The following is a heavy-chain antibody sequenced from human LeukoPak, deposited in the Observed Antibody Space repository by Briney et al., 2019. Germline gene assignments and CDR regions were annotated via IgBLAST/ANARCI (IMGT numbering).Heavy chain of an antibody. V-gene: IGHV3-21*04. J-gene: IGHJ4*02. D-gene: IGHD3-16*01. CDR3: ARAPPGGY. CDR2: ISSSSSYI. Sequence: TGGSLRLSCAASGFTFSSYGMNWVRQAPGKGLEWVSSISSSSSYIYYADSVKGRFTISRDNAKNSLYLQMNSLRSEDTAVYYCARAPPGGYWGQGTLVTVSS. CDR1: GFTFSSYG.